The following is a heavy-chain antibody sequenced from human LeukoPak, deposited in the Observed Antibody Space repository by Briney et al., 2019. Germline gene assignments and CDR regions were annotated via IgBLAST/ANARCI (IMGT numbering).Heavy chain of an antibody. D-gene: IGHD5-18*01. J-gene: IGHJ4*02. CDR3: ARDTARYGYSYGLDY. CDR2: ISYDGTDK. V-gene: IGHV3-33*01. Sequence: GGSLRLSCAASGFTFSRYGMHWVRQAPGKGLEWLAVISYDGTDKYYADSVKGRFTISRDNSKNTLYLQMNSLRAEDTAVYYCARDTARYGYSYGLDYWGQGTLVTVSS. CDR1: GFTFSRYG.